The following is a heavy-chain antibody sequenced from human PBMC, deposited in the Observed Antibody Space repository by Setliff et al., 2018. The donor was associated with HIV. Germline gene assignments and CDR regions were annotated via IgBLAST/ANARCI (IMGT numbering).Heavy chain of an antibody. J-gene: IGHJ2*01. CDR1: GGTFSSYA. V-gene: IGHV1-69*10. CDR2: IIPILGIA. D-gene: IGHD6-6*01. Sequence: GASVKVSCKASGGTFSSYAISWVRQAPGQGLEWMGGIIPILGIANYAQKFQGRVTITADKSTSTAYMELSSLRSEDTAVYYCARVREDQLAPLPNWYFDLWGRGTLVTVSS. CDR3: ARVREDQLAPLPNWYFDL.